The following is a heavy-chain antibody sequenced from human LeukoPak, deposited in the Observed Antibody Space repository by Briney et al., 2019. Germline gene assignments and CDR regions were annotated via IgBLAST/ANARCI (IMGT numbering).Heavy chain of an antibody. CDR1: GGSISSSSYY. V-gene: IGHV4-39*01. CDR3: ARREGYPQTLAFDP. CDR2: IYYSGST. J-gene: IGHJ5*02. D-gene: IGHD5-18*01. Sequence: SETLSLTCTVSGGSISSSSYYWGWIRQPPGKGLEWIGSIYYSGSTYYNPSLKSRVTISVDTSKNQFSLKLSSVTAADTAVYYRARREGYPQTLAFDPWGQGTLVTVSS.